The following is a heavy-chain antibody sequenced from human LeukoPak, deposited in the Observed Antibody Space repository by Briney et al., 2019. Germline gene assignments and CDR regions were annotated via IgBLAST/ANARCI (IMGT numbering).Heavy chain of an antibody. CDR2: INPNSGGT. D-gene: IGHD2/OR15-2a*01. CDR1: GYTFTGYY. Sequence: ASVKVSCKASGYTFTGYYMHWVRQAPGQGLEWMGWINPNSGGTNYAQKFQGWVTMTRDTSISTAYMELSRLRSDDTAVYYCARAYFKAVPGNFGYWGQGTLVTVSS. CDR3: ARAYFKAVPGNFGY. J-gene: IGHJ4*02. V-gene: IGHV1-2*04.